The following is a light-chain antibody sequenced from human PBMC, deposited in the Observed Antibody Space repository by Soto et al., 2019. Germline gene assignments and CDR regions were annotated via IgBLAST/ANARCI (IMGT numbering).Light chain of an antibody. Sequence: DFPMTQSPSTLSASVGDRVTITCRASQSISSWLAWYQQKPGKAPKVLIYAAYNLQSGVPSRFSGSGSGTDFTLIISCLQSEDFATYYCQQYYSYPRTFGQGTKVDIK. CDR3: QQYYSYPRT. J-gene: IGKJ1*01. CDR2: AAY. CDR1: QSISSW. V-gene: IGKV1-5*01.